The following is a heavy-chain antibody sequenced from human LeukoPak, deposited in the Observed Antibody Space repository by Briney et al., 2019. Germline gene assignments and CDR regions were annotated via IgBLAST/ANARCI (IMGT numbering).Heavy chain of an antibody. D-gene: IGHD7-27*01. CDR3: AKTGGPWD. CDR2: ISSSSSTI. CDR1: GFTFSSYS. Sequence: HPGGSLRLSCATSGFTFSSYSMNWVRQAPGKGLEWVLYISSSSSTIYYADSVKGRFTISRDNSKNTLYLQLNSLRAEDTAVYYCAKTGGPWDWGQGTLVTVSS. V-gene: IGHV3-48*01. J-gene: IGHJ4*02.